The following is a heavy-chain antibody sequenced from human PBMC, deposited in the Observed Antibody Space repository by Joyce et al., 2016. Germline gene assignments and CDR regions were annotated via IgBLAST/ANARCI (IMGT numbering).Heavy chain of an antibody. V-gene: IGHV3-30*18. CDR1: GSTSSSFG. J-gene: IGHJ4*02. Sequence: QVQLVESGGGVVQPGGSLRLSCVASGSTSSSFGLHWVRQAPGKGLEWLAVISFDGCNKYYADSVKGRFTISRDNSNHTMFLQMNNLRAEDTAMYYCAKDRYSLNYWGQGTLVTVSS. D-gene: IGHD1-26*01. CDR2: ISFDGCNK. CDR3: AKDRYSLNY.